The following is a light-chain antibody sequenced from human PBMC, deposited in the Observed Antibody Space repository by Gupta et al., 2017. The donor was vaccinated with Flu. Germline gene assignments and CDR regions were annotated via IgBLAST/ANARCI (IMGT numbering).Light chain of an antibody. CDR1: QSVSTY. V-gene: IGKV3-11*01. CDR3: QQRSNWLT. Sequence: SPATLSLSTGERATRSCRASQSVSTYLAWYQQKPGQAPRLLIYDASNRATGITDRFSGSGAGTDFTLTISSLEPEDFAVYYWQQRSNWLTFGGGTKVEIK. J-gene: IGKJ4*01. CDR2: DAS.